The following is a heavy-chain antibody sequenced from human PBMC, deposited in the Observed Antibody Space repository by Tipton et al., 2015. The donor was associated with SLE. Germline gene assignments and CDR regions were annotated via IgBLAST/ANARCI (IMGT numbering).Heavy chain of an antibody. Sequence: SLRLSCEASGFTFSNHGMHWVRQAPGKGLVWISRTNQDGAIRSYEDSVKGRFIISRDNSKSTLYLQMNNVRVEDTALYYCTRGIDPGSSRISDYWGQGTMVSVSS. CDR2: TNQDGAIR. D-gene: IGHD2-15*01. V-gene: IGHV3-74*01. J-gene: IGHJ4*02. CDR1: GFTFSNHG. CDR3: TRGIDPGSSRISDY.